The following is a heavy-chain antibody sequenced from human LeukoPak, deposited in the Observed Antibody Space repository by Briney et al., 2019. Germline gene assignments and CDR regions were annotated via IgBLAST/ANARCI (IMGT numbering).Heavy chain of an antibody. CDR3: ARGGNRGVYFDY. Sequence: SGGSLRLSCAASGFTFSGYAMSWVRQAPGKGLEWVSAISGSGGSTYYADSVKGRFTISRDNSKNTLYLQMNSLRAEDTAVYYCARGGNRGVYFDYWGQGTLVTVSS. D-gene: IGHD4-23*01. CDR1: GFTFSGYA. J-gene: IGHJ4*02. V-gene: IGHV3-23*01. CDR2: ISGSGGST.